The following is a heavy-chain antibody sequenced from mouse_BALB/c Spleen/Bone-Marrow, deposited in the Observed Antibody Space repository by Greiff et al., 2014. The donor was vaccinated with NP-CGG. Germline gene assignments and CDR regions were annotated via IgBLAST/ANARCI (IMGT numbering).Heavy chain of an antibody. J-gene: IGHJ3*01. Sequence: FQLQQPGAELVKPGASVKVSCTASGFNINDSYMHWVKQRPEQGLEWIGRIDPANVNTKYDPKFQGKATITVDPSSNTAYLHPSSLTSEDTAVYYGAGRGDRYEAWFPYWGQGTLVTVSA. D-gene: IGHD2-14*01. V-gene: IGHV14-3*02. CDR1: GFNINDSY. CDR2: IDPANVNT. CDR3: AGRGDRYEAWFPY.